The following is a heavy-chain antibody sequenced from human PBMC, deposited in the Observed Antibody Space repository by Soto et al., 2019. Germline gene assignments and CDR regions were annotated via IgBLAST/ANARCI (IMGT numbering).Heavy chain of an antibody. CDR2: INSDGSST. CDR3: ARGYCSGGSCYSMAFDI. Sequence: EVQLVESGGGLVQPGGSLRLSCAASGFTFSSYWMHWVRQAPGKGLVWVSRINSDGSSTSYEDSVKGRFTISRDNAKNTLYLQMNSLRAEDTAVYYCARGYCSGGSCYSMAFDIWGQGTMVTVSS. J-gene: IGHJ3*02. V-gene: IGHV3-74*01. CDR1: GFTFSSYW. D-gene: IGHD2-15*01.